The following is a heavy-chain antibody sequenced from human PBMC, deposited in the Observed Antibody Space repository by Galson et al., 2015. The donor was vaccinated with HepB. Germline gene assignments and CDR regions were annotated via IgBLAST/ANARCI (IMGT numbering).Heavy chain of an antibody. CDR3: AKDFAPDGNRWFDL. D-gene: IGHD6-13*01. V-gene: IGHV3-23*01. CDR1: GFTFSSHA. J-gene: IGHJ5*02. Sequence: SLRLSCAASGFTFSSHALSWVRRAPGKGLEWVSSINRVGGKNYAEFVKGRFTISRDNSKNTLYLQINGLRLEDSAMYYCAKDFAPDGNRWFDLWGQGTLVTV. CDR2: INRVGGK.